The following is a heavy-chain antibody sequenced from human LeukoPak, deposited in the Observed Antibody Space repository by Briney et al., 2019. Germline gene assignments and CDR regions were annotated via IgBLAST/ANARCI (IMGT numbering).Heavy chain of an antibody. CDR1: GFIFDDYA. V-gene: IGHV3-9*01. Sequence: TGGSLRLSCAASGFIFDDYAMHWVRQAPGKGLEWVSGISWNSNTIGYADSVKGRFTISRDNAKNSLYLQMNSLRAEDTALYYCAKDAGGYYYYYMGVWGKGTTVTISS. CDR3: AKDAGGYYYYYMGV. CDR2: ISWNSNTI. J-gene: IGHJ6*03.